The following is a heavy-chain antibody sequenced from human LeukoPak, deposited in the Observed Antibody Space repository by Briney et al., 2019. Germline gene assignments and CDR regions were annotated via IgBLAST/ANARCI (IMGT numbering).Heavy chain of an antibody. CDR3: ARSKRRFDT. J-gene: IGHJ5*02. CDR1: GFTFSSYW. CDR2: IKEDGSEE. Sequence: GGSLRLSCAASGFTFSSYWMSWVRQAPGKGLECVANIKEDGSEEYYVDSVKGRFSISRDNAKNSLYLQMNSLRVEDTAVYYCARSKRRFDTWGQGTLVTVSS. V-gene: IGHV3-7*03.